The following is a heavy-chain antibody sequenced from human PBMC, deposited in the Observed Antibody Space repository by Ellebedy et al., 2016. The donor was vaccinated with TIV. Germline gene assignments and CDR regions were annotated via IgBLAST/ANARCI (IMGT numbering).Heavy chain of an antibody. D-gene: IGHD3-22*01. CDR2: ISGSGGST. V-gene: IGHV3-23*01. CDR1: GFTFSSYA. Sequence: GESLKISCAASGFTFSSYAMSWVRQAPGKGLEWVSAISGSGGSTYYADSVKGRFTISRDNSKNTLYLQMNSLRAEDTAVYYCANGEDMYYYDSSGYLPGYWGQGTLVTVSS. J-gene: IGHJ4*02. CDR3: ANGEDMYYYDSSGYLPGY.